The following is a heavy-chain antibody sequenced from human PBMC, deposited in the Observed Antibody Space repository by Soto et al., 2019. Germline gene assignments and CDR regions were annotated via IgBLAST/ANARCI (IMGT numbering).Heavy chain of an antibody. CDR1: GGSFSGYY. J-gene: IGHJ4*02. CDR2: INHSGST. CDR3: AREVGPRTNHPTGLFDD. Sequence: PSETLSLTCAVYGGSFSGYYWSWIRQPPGKGLEWIGEINHSGSTNYNPSLKSRVTISVDTSKNQFSLKLSSVTAADTAVYYCAREVGPRTNHPTGLFDDWGQGTLVTV. D-gene: IGHD2-8*01. V-gene: IGHV4-34*01.